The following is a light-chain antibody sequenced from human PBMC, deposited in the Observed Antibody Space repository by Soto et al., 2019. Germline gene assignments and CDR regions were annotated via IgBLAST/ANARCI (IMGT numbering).Light chain of an antibody. V-gene: IGKV1-39*01. CDR1: QGVSSK. J-gene: IGKJ4*01. Sequence: IQMTQSPSALSASVGDSVTISCRASQGVSSKVNWYQQKPGRAPKLLIHSASTLLSGVSTRFSGRRSGTDFTLTISRLQPEDFASYFCQQTYTTPLTFGGGTKVDI. CDR3: QQTYTTPLT. CDR2: SAS.